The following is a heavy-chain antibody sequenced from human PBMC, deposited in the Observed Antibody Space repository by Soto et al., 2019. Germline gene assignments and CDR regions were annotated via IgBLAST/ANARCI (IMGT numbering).Heavy chain of an antibody. V-gene: IGHV3-74*01. D-gene: IGHD3-16*02. J-gene: IGHJ5*02. Sequence: PGWSLRLSCEASGFTFSSYWMHWVRQGPGKGLEWLSLINSDGSSPNYADSVQGRFTVYRDNAKNTMFLQMNSLRVDDTGIYYCTRDRRISGFDPWGQGTLVTVSS. CDR1: GFTFSSYW. CDR3: TRDRRISGFDP. CDR2: INSDGSSP.